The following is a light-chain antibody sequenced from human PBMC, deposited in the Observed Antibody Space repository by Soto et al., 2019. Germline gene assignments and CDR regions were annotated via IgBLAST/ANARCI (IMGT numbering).Light chain of an antibody. CDR3: QEYGTSRT. Sequence: IVMTQSPATLSVSPGERATLSCRASQSIESRLAWYQQRPGQAPRLLIYAASTRAAGIPARFSGSGSGTDFTLTISRLEPEDFAVYYCQEYGTSRTFGQGTKVDIK. J-gene: IGKJ1*01. V-gene: IGKV3-15*01. CDR2: AAS. CDR1: QSIESR.